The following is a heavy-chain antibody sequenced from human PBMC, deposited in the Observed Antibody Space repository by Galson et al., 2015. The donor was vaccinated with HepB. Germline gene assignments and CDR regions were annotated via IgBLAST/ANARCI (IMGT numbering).Heavy chain of an antibody. CDR1: GFSLNTSEVC. D-gene: IGHD6-13*01. V-gene: IGHV2-70*11. CDR2: VDLGDDK. Sequence: PALVKPTQTLTLTCTVSGFSLNTSEVCVSWIRQPPGKALEWLARVDLGDDKNYHTSLKTRPTLSRDNSTDPAGLKLPNMDPADTATYYCARTRIEAADKQGQFYFNGMDVWGQGTTVTVSS. CDR3: ARTRIEAADKQGQFYFNGMDV. J-gene: IGHJ6*02.